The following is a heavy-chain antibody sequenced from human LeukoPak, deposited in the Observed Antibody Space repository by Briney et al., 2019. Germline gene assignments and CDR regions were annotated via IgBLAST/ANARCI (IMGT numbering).Heavy chain of an antibody. CDR1: GYTFTSYG. V-gene: IGHV1-8*02. Sequence: GASVKVSCKASGYTFTSYGISWVRQATGQWLEWMGYMNPNSGNTGSAQKFQGRVTMTRNTSISTAYMELSSLRSEDTAVYYCARELRHQDSWGQGTLVTVSS. D-gene: IGHD1-26*01. J-gene: IGHJ4*02. CDR3: ARELRHQDS. CDR2: MNPNSGNT.